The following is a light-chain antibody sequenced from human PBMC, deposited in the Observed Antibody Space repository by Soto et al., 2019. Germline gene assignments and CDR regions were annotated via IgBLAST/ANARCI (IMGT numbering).Light chain of an antibody. J-gene: IGKJ2*01. CDR3: QQYRNSLYT. Sequence: EIVMTQSPATLSVSPGERATLSCRASQSVSSNLAWYQQKPGQAPRLLIYGASTRATGIPARFSGSGSGTEFTLTISSLQSEDFAVYYCQQYRNSLYTFGQGTKLEIK. CDR1: QSVSSN. CDR2: GAS. V-gene: IGKV3-15*01.